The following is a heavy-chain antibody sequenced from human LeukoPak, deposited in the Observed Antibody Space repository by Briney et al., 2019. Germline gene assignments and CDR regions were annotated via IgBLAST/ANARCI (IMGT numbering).Heavy chain of an antibody. J-gene: IGHJ6*04. CDR2: INHSGST. Sequence: SETLSLTCAVYGGSFSGYYWSWIRQPPGKGLEWIGEINHSGSTNYNPFLKSRVTISVDTSKNQFSLKLSSVTAADTAVYYCARADIVVVPAAMAKMGNYYYYGMDVWGKGTTVTVSS. D-gene: IGHD2-2*01. CDR3: ARADIVVVPAAMAKMGNYYYYGMDV. CDR1: GGSFSGYY. V-gene: IGHV4-34*01.